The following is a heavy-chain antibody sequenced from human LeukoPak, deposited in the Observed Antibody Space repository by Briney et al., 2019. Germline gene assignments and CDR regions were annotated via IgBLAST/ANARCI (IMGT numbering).Heavy chain of an antibody. CDR3: AKGVGIEGAGHFDA. CDR1: GFTFSSYA. Sequence: GGSLRLSCAASGFTFSSYAMTWVRQAPGKGLEWVSSISGSGYSTYYAESVKGRFTISRDNSKNTLYLQLNSLRGEDTAVYYCAKGVGIEGAGHFDAWGQGTVVPVSS. CDR2: ISGSGYST. V-gene: IGHV3-23*01. D-gene: IGHD6-13*01. J-gene: IGHJ5*02.